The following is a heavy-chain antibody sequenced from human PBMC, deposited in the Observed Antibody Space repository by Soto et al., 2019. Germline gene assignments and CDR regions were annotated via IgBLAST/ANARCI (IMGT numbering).Heavy chain of an antibody. J-gene: IGHJ3*02. CDR3: AREGPGTTRAFDI. CDR2: INPSGGST. CDR1: GYTFTSYY. Sequence: QVQLVQSGAEVKKPGASVKVSCKASGYTFTSYYMHWVRQAPGQGLEWMGIINPSGGSTSYAQKFQGRVTMTRDTSTSTVYMELSSLRSGDTAVYYCAREGPGTTRAFDIWGQGTMVTVSS. D-gene: IGHD1-7*01. V-gene: IGHV1-46*01.